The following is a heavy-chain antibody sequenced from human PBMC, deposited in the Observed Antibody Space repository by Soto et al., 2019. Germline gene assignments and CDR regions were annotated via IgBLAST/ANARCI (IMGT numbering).Heavy chain of an antibody. CDR3: ARKILVSTTRPNYWYFDL. J-gene: IGHJ2*01. CDR1: GFTFINYA. D-gene: IGHD2-21*01. CDR2: ISGGGDAA. V-gene: IGHV3-23*01. Sequence: EVQVLESGGGLVQPGGSLRLSCAGSGFTFINYAMNWVRQAPGKGLEWVSSISGGGDAAFFPDSVRGRFTISRDNSKNTAPLQMNGLGVDDTAVYYCARKILVSTTRPNYWYFDLWGRGTLVTVSS.